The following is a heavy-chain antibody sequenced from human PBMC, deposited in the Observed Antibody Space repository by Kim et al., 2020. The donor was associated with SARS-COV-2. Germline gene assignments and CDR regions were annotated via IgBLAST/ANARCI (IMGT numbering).Heavy chain of an antibody. Sequence: AKARFTHSRDNAKNTLCLQMNSLRAEDTAVYYCARHISYVASGYGMDVWGQGTTVTVSS. J-gene: IGHJ6*02. V-gene: IGHV3-30*07. D-gene: IGHD2-15*01. CDR3: ARHISYVASGYGMDV.